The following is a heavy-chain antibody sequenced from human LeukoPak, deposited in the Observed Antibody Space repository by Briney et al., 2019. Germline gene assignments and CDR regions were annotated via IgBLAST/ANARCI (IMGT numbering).Heavy chain of an antibody. CDR3: ARDLGATPFFDY. CDR2: ISSSSSYI. D-gene: IGHD1-26*01. V-gene: IGHV3-21*01. J-gene: IGHJ4*02. Sequence: GGSLRLSCAASGFTFSSYAMSWVRQAPGKGLEWVSSISSSSSYIYYADSVKGRFTISRDNAKNSLYLQMNSLRAEDTAVYYCARDLGATPFFDYWGQGTLVTVSS. CDR1: GFTFSSYA.